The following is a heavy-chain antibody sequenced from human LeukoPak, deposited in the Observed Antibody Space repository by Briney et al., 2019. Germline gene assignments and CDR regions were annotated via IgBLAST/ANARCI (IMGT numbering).Heavy chain of an antibody. D-gene: IGHD2-2*02. CDR3: ARAFLCSSTSCYTAYFDY. CDR1: GGTFSSYT. V-gene: IGHV1-69*02. CDR2: IIPILGIA. Sequence: SVKVSCKASGGTFSSYTISWVRQAPGQGLEWMGRIIPILGIANYAQKFQGRVTITADKSTSIAYMELSSLRSEDTAVYYCARAFLCSSTSCYTAYFDYWGQGTLVTVSS. J-gene: IGHJ4*02.